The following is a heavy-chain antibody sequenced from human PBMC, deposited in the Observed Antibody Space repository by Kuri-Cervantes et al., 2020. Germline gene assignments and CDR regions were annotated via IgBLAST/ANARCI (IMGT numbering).Heavy chain of an antibody. CDR2: IYYSGST. Sequence: ESLKISCTVSGGSISSSSYYWGWIRQPPGKGLEWIGSIYYSGSTYYNPSLKSRVTISVDTSKNQFSLKLSSVTAADTAVYYCARLAYYYDSSGYLEREAFDIWGQGTMVTVSS. D-gene: IGHD3-22*01. CDR3: ARLAYYYDSSGYLEREAFDI. V-gene: IGHV4-39*01. CDR1: GGSISSSSYY. J-gene: IGHJ3*02.